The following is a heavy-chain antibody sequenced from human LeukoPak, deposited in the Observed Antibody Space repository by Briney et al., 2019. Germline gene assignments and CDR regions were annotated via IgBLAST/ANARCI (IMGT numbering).Heavy chain of an antibody. CDR2: ISSSGSTI. V-gene: IGHV3-48*03. D-gene: IGHD3-16*01. J-gene: IGHJ4*02. CDR1: GFTFSSYE. Sequence: GGSLRLSCAASGFTFSSYEINWVRQAPGKGLEWVSYISSSGSTIKYADSVKGRFTISRGNAKNSLYLQMNSLRAEDTAVYYCARDRLRLGKTSDYWGQGTLVTVSS. CDR3: ARDRLRLGKTSDY.